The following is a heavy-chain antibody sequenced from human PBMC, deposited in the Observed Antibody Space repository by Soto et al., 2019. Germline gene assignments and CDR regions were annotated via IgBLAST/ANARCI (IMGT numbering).Heavy chain of an antibody. CDR1: GRSVSDNY. Sequence: GGSLRLSCGASGRSVSDNYMGWVRQAPGRGLEWVSVMYAGGDTHYADSVKGRFTISRDKYENTLYLQMNSLRDEYPGVYFCVSRIPRWGFDYWGLGTLVTVCS. CDR3: VSRIPRWGFDY. CDR2: MYAGGDT. J-gene: IGHJ4*01. D-gene: IGHD3-16*01. V-gene: IGHV3-53*01.